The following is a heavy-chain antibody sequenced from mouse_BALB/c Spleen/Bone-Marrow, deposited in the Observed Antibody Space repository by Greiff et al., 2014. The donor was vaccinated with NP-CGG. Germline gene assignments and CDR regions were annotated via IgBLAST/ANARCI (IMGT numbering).Heavy chain of an antibody. Sequence: VQLQQPGPELVESGASVKMSCKASGYTFTSYIIHWVKQKPGQGLEWIGYINPYNAGTKYNEKFKGKATLTSDKSSSTAYMALSSLTSEDSAVYYCARGGFRGSSPPIDVWGAGTTVTVSS. V-gene: IGHV1-14*01. D-gene: IGHD1-1*01. J-gene: IGHJ1*01. CDR1: GYTFTSYI. CDR3: ARGGFRGSSPPIDV. CDR2: INPYNAGT.